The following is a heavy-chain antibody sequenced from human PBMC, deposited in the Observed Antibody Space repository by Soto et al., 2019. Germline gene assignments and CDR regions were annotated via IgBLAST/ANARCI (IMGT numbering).Heavy chain of an antibody. V-gene: IGHV3-21*01. Sequence: EVQLVESGGGLVKPGGSLRLSCAASGFTFSSYGMNWVPQAPGKGLEWVSSISSSPSYMYYADSVKGRFTISRDNARNSLYLQMNSLRAEDTAVYYCARFRRDGYNLDYWGQGTLVTVSS. CDR1: GFTFSSYG. CDR2: ISSSPSYM. CDR3: ARFRRDGYNLDY. J-gene: IGHJ4*02. D-gene: IGHD5-12*01.